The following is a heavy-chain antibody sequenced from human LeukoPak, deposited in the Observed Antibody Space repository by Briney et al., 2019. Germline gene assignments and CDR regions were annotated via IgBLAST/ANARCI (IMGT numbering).Heavy chain of an antibody. V-gene: IGHV3-53*01. CDR1: GFTVSSNY. D-gene: IGHD3-3*02. CDR2: IYSGGST. Sequence: GGSLRLSCAASGFTVSSNYMSWVRQAPGKGLEWVSVIYSGGSTYYADSVKGRFTISRDNSKNTLDLQMNSLRAEDTAVYYCAKVGILARYYFDYWGQGTLVTVSS. J-gene: IGHJ4*02. CDR3: AKVGILARYYFDY.